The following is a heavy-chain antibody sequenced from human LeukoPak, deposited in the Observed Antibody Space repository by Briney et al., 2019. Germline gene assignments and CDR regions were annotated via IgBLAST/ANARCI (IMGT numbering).Heavy chain of an antibody. CDR1: GFSFSSYA. CDR2: IQYDGSNK. D-gene: IGHD3/OR15-3a*01. Sequence: GGSLRLSCAASGFSFSSYAMHWVRQAPGKGLEWVAFIQYDGSNKYNADSVKGRFTISRDNSKNTLDLQMNSLRAEDTAVYYCAKGTGRVHYYYMDVWGKGTTVTISS. J-gene: IGHJ6*03. V-gene: IGHV3-30*02. CDR3: AKGTGRVHYYYMDV.